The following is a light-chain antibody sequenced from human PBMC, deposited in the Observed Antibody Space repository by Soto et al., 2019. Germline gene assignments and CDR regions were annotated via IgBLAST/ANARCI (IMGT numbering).Light chain of an antibody. Sequence: DIQMTQSPSSLSASVGDRVTITCRASRTINTYLNWYQHKPGKPPKLLIYGVSSLQGGVPSRFSGGGSGPDFSLTISSLQPEDFATYYCQQTFTTPCTFGQGTKLEIK. CDR2: GVS. V-gene: IGKV1-39*01. CDR3: QQTFTTPCT. CDR1: RTINTY. J-gene: IGKJ2*02.